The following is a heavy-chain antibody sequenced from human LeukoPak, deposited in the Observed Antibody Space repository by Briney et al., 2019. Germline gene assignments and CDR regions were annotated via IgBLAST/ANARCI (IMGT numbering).Heavy chain of an antibody. CDR3: AKSKSGITMIVVVTDRAAFDI. D-gene: IGHD3-22*01. CDR2: IKQDGSEK. J-gene: IGHJ3*02. Sequence: GGSLRLSCAASGFTFSSYWMSWVRQAPGEGLEWVANIKQDGSEKYYVDSVKGRFTISRDNAKNSLYLQMNSLRAEDTAVYYCAKSKSGITMIVVVTDRAAFDIWGQGTMVTVSS. V-gene: IGHV3-7*03. CDR1: GFTFSSYW.